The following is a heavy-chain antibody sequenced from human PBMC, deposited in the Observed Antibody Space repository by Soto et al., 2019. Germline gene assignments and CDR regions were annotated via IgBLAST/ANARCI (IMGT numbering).Heavy chain of an antibody. CDR3: ARDRDSSGWYWEGVSMDV. J-gene: IGHJ6*02. CDR1: GFTFSSYG. V-gene: IGHV3-33*01. D-gene: IGHD6-19*01. CDR2: IWYDGSNK. Sequence: PGGSLRLSCAASGFTFSSYGMHWVRQAPGKGLEWVAVIWYDGSNKYYADSVKGRFTISRDNSKNTLYLQMNSLRAEDTAVYYCARDRDSSGWYWEGVSMDVWGQGTTVTVSS.